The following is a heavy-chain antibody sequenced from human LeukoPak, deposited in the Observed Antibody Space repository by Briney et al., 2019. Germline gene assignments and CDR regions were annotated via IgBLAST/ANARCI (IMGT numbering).Heavy chain of an antibody. CDR1: GYSISSGYY. CDR2: IYYSGST. V-gene: IGHV4-38-2*02. CDR3: ARTGWFGELFPDY. Sequence: PSETLSLTCTVSGYSISSGYYWGWIRQPPGKGLEWIGSIYYSGSTYYNPSLKSRVTISVDTSKNQFSLKLSSVTAADTAVYYCARTGWFGELFPDYWGQGTLVTVSS. J-gene: IGHJ4*02. D-gene: IGHD3-10*01.